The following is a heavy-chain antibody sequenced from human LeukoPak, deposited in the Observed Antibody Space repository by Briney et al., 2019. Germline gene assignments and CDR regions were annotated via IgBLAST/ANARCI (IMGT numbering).Heavy chain of an antibody. V-gene: IGHV3-48*02. Sequence: GGSPRLSCAVSGFTFSTYSMHWVRQAPGKGLEWLTYISSSSSTIYYADSVKGRFIISRDNAKNSLYLQMNSLRDEDTAVYYCARAIAAVFDYWGQGILVTVSS. CDR1: GFTFSTYS. D-gene: IGHD6-13*01. CDR3: ARAIAAVFDY. CDR2: ISSSSSTI. J-gene: IGHJ4*02.